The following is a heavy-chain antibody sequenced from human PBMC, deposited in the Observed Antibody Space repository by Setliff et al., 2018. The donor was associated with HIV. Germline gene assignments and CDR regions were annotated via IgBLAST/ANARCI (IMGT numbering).Heavy chain of an antibody. D-gene: IGHD3-3*01. V-gene: IGHV4-59*11. CDR1: GVSISSQY. Sequence: SETLSLTCAVSGVSISSQYWSWIRQPPGKGLEWIGFIYYNVNNNYNPSLKSRVSISVDTSKNQFSLRLSSVTAADTAVYYCARGLYGGIYNFWSGCPHMDVWGKGTTVTV. CDR2: IYYNVNN. J-gene: IGHJ6*03. CDR3: ARGLYGGIYNFWSGCPHMDV.